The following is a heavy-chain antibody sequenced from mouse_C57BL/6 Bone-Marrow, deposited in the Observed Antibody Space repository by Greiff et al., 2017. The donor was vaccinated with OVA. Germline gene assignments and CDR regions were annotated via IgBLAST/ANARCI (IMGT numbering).Heavy chain of an antibody. CDR2: IRSKSNNYAT. D-gene: IGHD2-2*01. J-gene: IGHJ4*01. CDR1: GFSFNTYA. CDR3: VSRYGYDPYAMDY. Sequence: EVQGVESGGGLVQPKGSLKLSCAASGFSFNTYAMNWVRQAPGKGLEWVARIRSKSNNYATYYADSVKDRFTISRDDSESMLYLQMNNLKTEDTAMYYCVSRYGYDPYAMDYWGQGTSVTVSS. V-gene: IGHV10-1*01.